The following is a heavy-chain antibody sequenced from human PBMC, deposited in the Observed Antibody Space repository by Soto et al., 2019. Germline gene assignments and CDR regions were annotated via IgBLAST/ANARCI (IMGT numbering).Heavy chain of an antibody. D-gene: IGHD5-18*01. CDR2: ISYDGTDE. J-gene: IGHJ4*02. Sequence: GGSLRLSCAASGFSFSSYGMHWVRQAPGKGLEWVAMISYDGTDEYYADSVKGRFTISRDNSKNALYLQMSSLRDEDTAVYYCARDDDSAMALNFDYWGQGTLVTVSS. CDR1: GFSFSSYG. V-gene: IGHV3-30*03. CDR3: ARDDDSAMALNFDY.